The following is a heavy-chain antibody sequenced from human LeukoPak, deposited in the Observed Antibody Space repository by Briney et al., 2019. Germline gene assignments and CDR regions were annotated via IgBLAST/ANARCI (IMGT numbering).Heavy chain of an antibody. J-gene: IGHJ4*02. CDR3: TRDQVFIGYKASY. CDR1: GFTFGDYA. CDR2: IRSKAYGGTT. D-gene: IGHD5-24*01. Sequence: GGSLRLSCTASGFTFGDYAMSWVRQAPGKGLEWVGFIRSKAYGGTTEYAASVKGRFTISRDDSKSIAYLQMNSLKTEDTAVYYCTRDQVFIGYKASYWGQGTLVTVSS. V-gene: IGHV3-49*04.